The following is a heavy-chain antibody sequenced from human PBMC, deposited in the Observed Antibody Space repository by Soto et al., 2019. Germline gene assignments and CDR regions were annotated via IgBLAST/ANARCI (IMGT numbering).Heavy chain of an antibody. J-gene: IGHJ4*02. CDR1: GFTFTRYS. CDR2: ISSTTNYI. CDR3: ARESEDLTSNFDY. V-gene: IGHV3-21*06. Sequence: VHLVESGGDVVQPGGSLRISCAASGFTFTRYSMNWVRQAPGKGLEWVSSISSTTNYIYYGDSMKGRFTISRDNAKNSLYLEMNSLRAEDTAVYYCARESEDLTSNFDYWGQGTLVTVSS.